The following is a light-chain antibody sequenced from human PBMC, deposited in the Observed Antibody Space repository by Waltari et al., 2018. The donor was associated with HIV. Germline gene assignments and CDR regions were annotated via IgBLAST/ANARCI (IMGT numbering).Light chain of an antibody. CDR3: QQSYNTPYT. J-gene: IGKJ2*01. CDR1: QSIGNY. CDR2: TVS. Sequence: DIQMTQSPSSLPASVGDRVTITCRASQSIGNYLNWYQQKPGKAPKVLIYTVSSLQSGVPSRISGSRSGTDFTLTINSLQPEDFATYFCQQSYNTPYTFGQGTKLEIK. V-gene: IGKV1-39*01.